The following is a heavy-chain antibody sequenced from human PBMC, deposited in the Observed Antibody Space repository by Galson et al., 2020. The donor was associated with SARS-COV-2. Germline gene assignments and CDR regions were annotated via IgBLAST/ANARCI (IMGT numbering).Heavy chain of an antibody. Sequence: SQTLSLTCAVSGGSISSSNWWSWVRQPPGKGLEWIGEIYHSGSTNYNPSLKSRVTISVDKSKNQFSLKLSSVTAADTAVYYCARSFWSGYRYFDYWGQGTLVTVSS. CDR1: GGSISSSNW. J-gene: IGHJ4*02. CDR2: IYHSGST. CDR3: ARSFWSGYRYFDY. D-gene: IGHD3-3*01. V-gene: IGHV4-4*02.